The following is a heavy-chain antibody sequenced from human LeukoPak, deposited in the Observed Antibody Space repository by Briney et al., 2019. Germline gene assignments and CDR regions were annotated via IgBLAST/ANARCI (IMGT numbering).Heavy chain of an antibody. Sequence: GGSLRLSCVVSGFTLSSHSMNWVRQAPGKGLEWVSSISSSSSYIYYADSVKGRFTISRDNAKNSLYLQMNSLRAEDTAVYYCARGCGDYDSSGYYTPSDYWGQGTLVTVSS. CDR1: GFTLSSHS. J-gene: IGHJ4*02. V-gene: IGHV3-21*01. CDR3: ARGCGDYDSSGYYTPSDY. D-gene: IGHD3-22*01. CDR2: ISSSSSYI.